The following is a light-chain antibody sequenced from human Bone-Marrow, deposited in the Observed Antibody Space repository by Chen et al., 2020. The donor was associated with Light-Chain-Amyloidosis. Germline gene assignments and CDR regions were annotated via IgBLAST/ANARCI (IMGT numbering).Light chain of an antibody. CDR1: SGSIATNY. Sequence: NFMLTQPHSVSESPGKTVIISCTRSSGSIATNYVQWYQQRPGSSPTTVIYEDDQRPSGVPDRFSGSIDRSSNSDSLTIPGLTTEDAADYCCQSYQGSSQGLFGGGTKLPGL. CDR3: QSYQGSSQGL. CDR2: EDD. J-gene: IGLJ3*02. V-gene: IGLV6-57*01.